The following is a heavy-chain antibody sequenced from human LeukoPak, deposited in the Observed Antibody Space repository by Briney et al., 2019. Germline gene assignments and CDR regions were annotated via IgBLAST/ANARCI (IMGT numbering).Heavy chain of an antibody. CDR3: ARNSCPSGSCYENRGYFDY. V-gene: IGHV4-61*02. CDR1: GGSISSATYY. J-gene: IGHJ4*02. D-gene: IGHD2-15*01. CDR2: IYTSGSA. Sequence: SETLSLTCTVSGGSISSATYYWSWIRQPAGKGLEWIGRIYTSGSANYNPSLKSRVTISVDTSKNQFSLKLSSVTAADTAVYYCARNSCPSGSCYENRGYFDYWGQGTLVTVSS.